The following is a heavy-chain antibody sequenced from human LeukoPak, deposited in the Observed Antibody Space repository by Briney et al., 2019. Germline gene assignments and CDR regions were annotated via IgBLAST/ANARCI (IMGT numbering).Heavy chain of an antibody. J-gene: IGHJ4*02. D-gene: IGHD1-26*01. Sequence: GASVKVSCKASGYTFTSYGISWVRQAPGQGLEWMGWISAYNGNTNYAQKLQGRVTMTTDTSTSTAYMELSRLRSDDTAVYYCARALLESGRKDSGNFDYWGQGTLVTVSS. CDR3: ARALLESGRKDSGNFDY. CDR2: ISAYNGNT. V-gene: IGHV1-18*01. CDR1: GYTFTSYG.